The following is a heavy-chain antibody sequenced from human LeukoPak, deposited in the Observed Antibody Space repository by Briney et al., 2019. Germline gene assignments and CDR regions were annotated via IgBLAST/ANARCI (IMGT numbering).Heavy chain of an antibody. CDR3: ARAEYSSGWYDY. Sequence: GGSLRLSCAASGFTFSSYWMHWVRQAPGKGLVWVSRINSDGSSTSYADSVKGRFTISRDNAKNTLYLQMNSLRAEDTAVYYCARAEYSSGWYDYWGQGTLVTVSS. CDR1: GFTFSSYW. V-gene: IGHV3-74*01. J-gene: IGHJ4*02. D-gene: IGHD6-19*01. CDR2: INSDGSST.